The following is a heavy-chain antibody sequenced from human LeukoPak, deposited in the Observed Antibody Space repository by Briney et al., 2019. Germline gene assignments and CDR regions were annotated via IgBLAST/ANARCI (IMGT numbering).Heavy chain of an antibody. D-gene: IGHD1-1*01. V-gene: IGHV4-30-2*01. Sequence: SETLSLTCAVSGGSISSGGYSWSWIRQPPGKGLEWIGYIYHSGSTYYNPSLKGRVTISVDRSKNQFSLKLSSVTAADTAVYYCARVTSNYFDYWGQGTLVTVSS. J-gene: IGHJ4*02. CDR3: ARVTSNYFDY. CDR1: GGSISSGGYS. CDR2: IYHSGST.